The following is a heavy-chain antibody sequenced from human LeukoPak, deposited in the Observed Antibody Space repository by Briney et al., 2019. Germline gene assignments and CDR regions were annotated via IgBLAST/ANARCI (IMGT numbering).Heavy chain of an antibody. V-gene: IGHV1-69*01. J-gene: IGHJ3*02. CDR1: GGTFSSYA. CDR3: ARGVQLHAFDI. D-gene: IGHD5-18*01. CDR2: IIPIFGTA. Sequence: SVKVSCXASGGTFSSYAISWVRQAPGQGLEWMGGIIPIFGTANYAQKFQGRVTITADESTSTAYMELSSLRSEDTVVYYCARGVQLHAFDIWGQGTMVTVSS.